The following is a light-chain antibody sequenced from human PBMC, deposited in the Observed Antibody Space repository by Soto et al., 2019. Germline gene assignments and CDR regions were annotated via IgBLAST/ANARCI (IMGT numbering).Light chain of an antibody. J-gene: IGKJ4*01. CDR2: ATS. CDR1: QAISSY. CDR3: QKYNHAPT. Sequence: DIQLTQSPSSLSASVGDRVTLTCRASQAISSYLAWYQQKPGKVPELLIYATSTLQSGAPSRFSGSGSGTDFTLTISSLQAEDVATYYCQKYNHAPTFGGGTKVEIK. V-gene: IGKV1-27*01.